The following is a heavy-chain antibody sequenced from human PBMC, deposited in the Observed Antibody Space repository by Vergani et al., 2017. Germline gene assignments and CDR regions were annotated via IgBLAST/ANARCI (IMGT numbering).Heavy chain of an antibody. CDR1: GGSISSYY. D-gene: IGHD5-24*01. V-gene: IGHV4-59*01. J-gene: IGHJ4*02. CDR3: AGAYSRRDGYLDY. CDR2: IYYSGST. Sequence: QVQLQESGPGLVKPSETLSLTCTVSGGSISSYYWSWIRQPPGKGLEWIGYIYYSGSTNYNPSLNSRVTISVDTSKNQFSLKLSSVTAADTAVYYCAGAYSRRDGYLDYWGQGTLVTVSS.